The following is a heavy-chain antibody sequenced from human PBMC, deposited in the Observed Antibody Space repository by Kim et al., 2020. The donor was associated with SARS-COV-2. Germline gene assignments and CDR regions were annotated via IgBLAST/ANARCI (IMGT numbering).Heavy chain of an antibody. Sequence: GGSLRLSCTASGFTFSTYAMSWVRQAPGKGLEWVSSIDGSGVNTYYADSVKGWFTISRDNFQNMMYLQMSSLRAEDTAVYYCAKPHESVPYYSRHPFDI. J-gene: IGHJ3*02. CDR3: AKPHESVPYYSRHPFDI. CDR1: GFTFSTYA. D-gene: IGHD3-22*01. V-gene: IGHV3-23*01. CDR2: IDGSGVNT.